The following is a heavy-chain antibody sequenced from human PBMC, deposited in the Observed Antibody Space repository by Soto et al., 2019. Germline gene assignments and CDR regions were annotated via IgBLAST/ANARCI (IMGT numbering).Heavy chain of an antibody. Sequence: EVQLVESGGGVVQPGGSLRLSCAASGLTFSGYWMSWVRQAPGKGLVWVSRIDTDGRVTNYADSVEGRFTISRDDAKNTLDLHMNSLRAEDTGVYYCARDTPHNWFHPWGQGSLVTVSS. CDR3: ARDTPHNWFHP. CDR2: IDTDGRVT. V-gene: IGHV3-74*01. CDR1: GLTFSGYW. J-gene: IGHJ5*02.